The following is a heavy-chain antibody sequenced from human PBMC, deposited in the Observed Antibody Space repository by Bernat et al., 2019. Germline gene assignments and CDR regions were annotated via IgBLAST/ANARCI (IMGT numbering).Heavy chain of an antibody. D-gene: IGHD6-13*01. Sequence: QVQLVQSWAVVKKPGSSVKVSCKASGRPFSSYAISWVRQAPGQGLEWMGGIIPIFGIANYAQKFQGRVTITADKSTNTAYMELSSLRSEDTAVYYCASDPDSSSWFDYWGQGTLVTVSS. J-gene: IGHJ4*02. CDR1: GRPFSSYA. V-gene: IGHV1-69*17. CDR3: ASDPDSSSWFDY. CDR2: IIPIFGIA.